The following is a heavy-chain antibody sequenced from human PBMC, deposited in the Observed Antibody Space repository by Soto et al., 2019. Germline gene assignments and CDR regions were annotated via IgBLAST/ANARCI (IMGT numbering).Heavy chain of an antibody. Sequence: GGSLRLSCAASGFTFSSYAMSWVRQAPGKGLEWVSAISGSGGSTYYADSVKGRFTISRDNSKNTLYLQMNSLRAEDTAVYYCAKSGTVLLVMLDYRGQATLVTVSS. V-gene: IGHV3-23*01. J-gene: IGHJ4*02. CDR3: AKSGTVLLVMLDY. CDR2: ISGSGGST. CDR1: GFTFSSYA. D-gene: IGHD6-13*01.